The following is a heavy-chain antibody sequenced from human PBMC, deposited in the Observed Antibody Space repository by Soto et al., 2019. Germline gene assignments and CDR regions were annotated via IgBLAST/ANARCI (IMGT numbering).Heavy chain of an antibody. V-gene: IGHV1-69*01. CDR3: ARDRVPYSYDSSGRGAFDI. CDR1: GVTFSSYA. J-gene: IGHJ3*02. Sequence: QVQLVQSGAEVKKPGSSVKVSCKASGVTFSSYAISWVRQAPGQVLEWMGGIIPIFGTAIYAQKFQGRVTITADESTSTAYMELGSLRSDDTALDYFARDRVPYSYDSSGRGAFDIGGQGTMVTVSS. D-gene: IGHD3-22*01. CDR2: IIPIFGTA.